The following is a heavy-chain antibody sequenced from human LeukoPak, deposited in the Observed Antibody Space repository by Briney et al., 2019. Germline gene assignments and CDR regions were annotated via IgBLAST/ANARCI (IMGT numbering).Heavy chain of an antibody. Sequence: GGSLRLSCAASGFTFSSYSMNWVRQAPGKGLEWVSSISSSSSYIYYADSVKGRFTISRGNAKNSLYLQMNSLRAEDTAVYYRARDKHQLLLLGDAFDIWGQGTMVTVSS. CDR1: GFTFSSYS. V-gene: IGHV3-21*01. CDR2: ISSSSSYI. D-gene: IGHD6-13*01. CDR3: ARDKHQLLLLGDAFDI. J-gene: IGHJ3*02.